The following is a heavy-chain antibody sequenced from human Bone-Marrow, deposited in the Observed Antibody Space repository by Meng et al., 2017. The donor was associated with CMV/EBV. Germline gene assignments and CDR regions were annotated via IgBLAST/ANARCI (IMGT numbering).Heavy chain of an antibody. J-gene: IGHJ4*02. CDR3: ARDMNGY. D-gene: IGHD1-1*01. CDR1: GYNFTGYE. Sequence: SVKVSCKASGYNFTGYEMHWVRQAPERGLEWMGWINPNSGGTNYAQKFQGRVTMTRDTSISTAYMELSRLRSDDTAVYYYARDMNGYWGQGTLVTVSS. CDR2: INPNSGGT. V-gene: IGHV1-2*02.